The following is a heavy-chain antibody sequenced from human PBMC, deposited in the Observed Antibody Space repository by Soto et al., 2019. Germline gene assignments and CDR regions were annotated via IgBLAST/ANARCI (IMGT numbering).Heavy chain of an antibody. J-gene: IGHJ4*02. CDR1: GGTFSSYA. Sequence: SVKVSCKASGGTFSSYAISRVRQAPGQGLEWMGGIIPIFGTANYAQKFQGRVTITTDESTSTAYMELSSLRSEDTAVYYCARSYVYSSSWSLDYWGQGTLVTVSS. CDR2: IIPIFGTA. CDR3: ARSYVYSSSWSLDY. V-gene: IGHV1-69*05. D-gene: IGHD6-13*01.